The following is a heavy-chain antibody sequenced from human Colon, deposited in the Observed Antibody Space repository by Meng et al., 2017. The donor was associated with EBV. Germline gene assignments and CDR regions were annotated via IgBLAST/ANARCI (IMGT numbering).Heavy chain of an antibody. CDR1: CDSTISSNYF. J-gene: IGHJ5*02. V-gene: IGHV4-30-2*01. D-gene: IGHD3-10*01. Sequence: LQLPQSWSRVVRTPSTPSPPCCAVCDSTISSNYFCTCSRQPPGKRLEWIGGINHDMNTNYTPPIRSRVTISVDKSRNQFSLKLTSVSAADTAVYYCVRDTRRGGGWFDPWGQGTLVTVSS. CDR2: INHDMNT. CDR3: VRDTRRGGGWFDP.